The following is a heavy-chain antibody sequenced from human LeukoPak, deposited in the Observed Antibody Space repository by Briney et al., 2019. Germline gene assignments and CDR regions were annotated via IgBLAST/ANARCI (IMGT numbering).Heavy chain of an antibody. CDR3: ARLSTATRHWLAASDI. D-gene: IGHD6-19*01. Sequence: ASVNVSCKASGYSFTDYFLYWVRPAPGQGLEWMGLINPDAGDTNYAQTFQGRITMTRDTSISTAYMELSSLKSDDTAVYYCARLSTATRHWLAASDIWGQGTVVTVSS. V-gene: IGHV1-2*06. J-gene: IGHJ3*02. CDR2: INPDAGDT. CDR1: GYSFTDYF.